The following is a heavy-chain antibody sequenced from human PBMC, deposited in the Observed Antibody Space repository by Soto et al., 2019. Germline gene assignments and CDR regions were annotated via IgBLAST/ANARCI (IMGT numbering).Heavy chain of an antibody. CDR1: GITFSTYA. J-gene: IGHJ4*02. CDR3: AKEPDPRCCYGVDY. D-gene: IGHD2-2*01. Sequence: EVQLLESGGGLVQPGGSLTLSCAASGITFSTYAMGWVRQAPGKGLEWVSTIQGRDDTTFYADSVRGRFTISRDNSKNTMSLQMNTLRGDDTAVYYCAKEPDPRCCYGVDYWGQGALVTVSS. V-gene: IGHV3-23*01. CDR2: IQGRDDTT.